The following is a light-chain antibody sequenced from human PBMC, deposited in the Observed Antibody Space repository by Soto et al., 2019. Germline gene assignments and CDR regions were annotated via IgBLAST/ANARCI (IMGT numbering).Light chain of an antibody. CDR3: QQYKDVWT. V-gene: IGKV1-5*01. CDR1: QFISNR. Sequence: DIQMTQSPSTLSASVRDRVTIACRTSQFISNRLAWYQQKPGKAPKLLIYDASSLESGVPSRFSGSGSGTEFTLTISSLQPDDFATYFCQQYKDVWTFGQGTKVDIK. J-gene: IGKJ1*01. CDR2: DAS.